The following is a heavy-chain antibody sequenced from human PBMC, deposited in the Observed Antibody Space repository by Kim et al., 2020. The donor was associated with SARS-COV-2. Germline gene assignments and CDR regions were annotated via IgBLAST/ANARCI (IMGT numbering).Heavy chain of an antibody. CDR3: AKDFNGSGSYYIGY. Sequence: GGSLRLSCAASGFTFSSYGMHWVRQAPGKGLEWVAVISYDGSNKYYADSVKGRFTISRDNSKNTLYLQMNSLRAEDTAVYYCAKDFNGSGSYYIGYWGQGTLVTVSS. J-gene: IGHJ4*02. CDR1: GFTFSSYG. CDR2: ISYDGSNK. D-gene: IGHD3-10*01. V-gene: IGHV3-30*18.